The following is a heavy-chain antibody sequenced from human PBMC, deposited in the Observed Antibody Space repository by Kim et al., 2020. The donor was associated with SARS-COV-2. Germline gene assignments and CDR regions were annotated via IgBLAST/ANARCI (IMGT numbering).Heavy chain of an antibody. V-gene: IGHV3-30*03. CDR1: GFTFSSYG. J-gene: IGHJ3*02. D-gene: IGHD2-2*01. Sequence: GGSLRLSCAASGFTFSSYGMHWVCQAPGKGLEWVAVISYDGSNKYYADSVKGRFTISRDNSKNTLYLQMNSLRAEDTAVYYCASLRVVPAAMYGLYAFDIWGQGTMVTVSS. CDR2: ISYDGSNK. CDR3: ASLRVVPAAMYGLYAFDI.